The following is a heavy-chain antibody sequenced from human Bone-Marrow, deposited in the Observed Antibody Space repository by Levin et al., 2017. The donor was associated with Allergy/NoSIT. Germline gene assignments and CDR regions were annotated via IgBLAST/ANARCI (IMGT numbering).Heavy chain of an antibody. CDR2: VFYSGST. V-gene: IGHV4-59*01. CDR1: GGSINDYY. Sequence: SETLSLTCTVSGGSINDYYWSWIRQPPGKGLEWIGYVFYSGSTNYNPSLKSRLTISVDMSKRHFSLKLSSVTAADTAVYYCARVTMGWFDPWGQGTLVTVAS. D-gene: IGHD3-3*01. CDR3: ARVTMGWFDP. J-gene: IGHJ5*02.